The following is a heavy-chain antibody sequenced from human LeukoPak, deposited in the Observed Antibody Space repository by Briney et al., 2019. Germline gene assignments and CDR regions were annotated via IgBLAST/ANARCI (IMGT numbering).Heavy chain of an antibody. CDR2: IYYSGST. J-gene: IGHJ4*02. CDR1: GGSISSSSYH. Sequence: SETLSLTCTVSGGSISSSSYHWGWIRQPPGKGLEWIGSIYYSGSTYYNPSLKSRVTISVDTSKNQFSLKLSSVTAADTAVYYCARLTYYYDSSGYSPPFDYWGQGTLVTVSS. CDR3: ARLTYYYDSSGYSPPFDY. D-gene: IGHD3-22*01. V-gene: IGHV4-39*01.